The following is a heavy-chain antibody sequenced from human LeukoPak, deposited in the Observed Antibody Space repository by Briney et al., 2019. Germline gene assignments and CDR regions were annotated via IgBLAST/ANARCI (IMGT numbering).Heavy chain of an antibody. CDR2: INHSGST. J-gene: IGHJ3*02. Sequence: SETLSLTCAVYGGSFRGYYWSWIRQPPGKGLEWIGEINHSGSTNYNPSLKSRVTISVDTSKKQFSLKLSSVTAADTAVYYCARVSSRFLEWLLYRSYAFDIWGQGTMVTVSS. V-gene: IGHV4-34*01. CDR1: GGSFRGYY. D-gene: IGHD3-3*01. CDR3: ARVSSRFLEWLLYRSYAFDI.